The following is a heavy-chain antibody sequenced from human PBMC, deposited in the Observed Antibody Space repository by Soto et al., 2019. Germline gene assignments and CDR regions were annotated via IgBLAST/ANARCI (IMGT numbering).Heavy chain of an antibody. D-gene: IGHD2-15*01. CDR2: INPNSGGT. J-gene: IGHJ6*02. CDR1: GYTFTGYY. CDR3: ASVAFIDAGMDV. V-gene: IGHV1-2*04. Sequence: ASVKVSCKASGYTFTGYYMHWVRQAPGQGLEWMGWINPNSGGTNYAQKFQGWVTMTRDTSISTAYMELSRLRSDDTAVYYCASVAFIDAGMDVWGQGTTVTVSS.